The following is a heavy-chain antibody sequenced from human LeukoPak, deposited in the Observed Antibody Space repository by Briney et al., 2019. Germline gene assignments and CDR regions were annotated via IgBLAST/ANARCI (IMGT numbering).Heavy chain of an antibody. D-gene: IGHD3-10*01. Sequence: SQTLSLTCTVSGGSISSGSYYWRWIRQPAGKGLEWIGRIYTSGSTNYNPSLKSRVTISVDTSKNQFSLKLSSVTAADTAVYYCARVGTYLFDPWGQGTLVTVSS. V-gene: IGHV4-61*02. CDR3: ARVGTYLFDP. J-gene: IGHJ5*02. CDR1: GGSISSGSYY. CDR2: IYTSGST.